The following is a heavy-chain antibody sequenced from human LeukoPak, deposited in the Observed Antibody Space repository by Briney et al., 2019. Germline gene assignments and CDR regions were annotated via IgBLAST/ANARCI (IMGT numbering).Heavy chain of an antibody. CDR2: IYSGGST. V-gene: IGHV3-53*01. D-gene: IGHD3-10*01. J-gene: IGHJ4*02. CDR1: GFTVSSNY. Sequence: GGSLRLSCAASGFTVSSNYMSWVRQAPGKGLEWVSVIYSGGSTYYADSVKGRFTISRDNSKNTLYLQMNSLRAEDTAVYYCARDSLSLDDFDYWGQGTLVTVSS. CDR3: ARDSLSLDDFDY.